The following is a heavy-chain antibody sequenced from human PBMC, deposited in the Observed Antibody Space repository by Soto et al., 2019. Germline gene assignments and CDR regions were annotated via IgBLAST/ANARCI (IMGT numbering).Heavy chain of an antibody. J-gene: IGHJ5*02. CDR2: IIPIFGTA. CDR1: GGNFSSYA. Sequence: SVKVYCKASGGNFSSYAISWVRQAPGQGLEWMGGIIPIFGTANYAQKFQGRVTITADKSTSTAYMELSSLRSEDTAVYYCARAAVAGTGWSRFDPWGQGTLVTVSS. D-gene: IGHD6-19*01. CDR3: ARAAVAGTGWSRFDP. V-gene: IGHV1-69*06.